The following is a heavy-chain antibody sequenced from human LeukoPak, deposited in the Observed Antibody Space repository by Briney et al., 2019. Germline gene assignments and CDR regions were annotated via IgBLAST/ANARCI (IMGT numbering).Heavy chain of an antibody. CDR3: ARARRDGYNPAFDY. CDR2: IYYSGST. V-gene: IGHV4-59*01. CDR1: GGSISSYY. J-gene: IGHJ4*02. D-gene: IGHD5-24*01. Sequence: SETLSLTCTVSGGSISSYYWSWIRQPPGKGLEWIGYIYYSGSTNYNPSLMSRVTISVDTSKNQFSLKLSSVTAADTAVYYCARARRDGYNPAFDYWGQGTLVTVSS.